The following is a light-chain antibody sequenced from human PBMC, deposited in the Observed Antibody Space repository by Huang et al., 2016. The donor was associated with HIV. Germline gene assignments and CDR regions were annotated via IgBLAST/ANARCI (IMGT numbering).Light chain of an antibody. Sequence: DIQMTQSPSSVSASVGDRVTITCRASQGISSRLAWYQQKPGKAPNLLIYAASSLQRGVPSRFSGSGSGTDFTLTISSLQPEDFATYYCQQAYSFPRALTFGGGTKVEIK. J-gene: IGKJ4*01. CDR1: QGISSR. CDR2: AAS. V-gene: IGKV1-12*01. CDR3: QQAYSFPRALT.